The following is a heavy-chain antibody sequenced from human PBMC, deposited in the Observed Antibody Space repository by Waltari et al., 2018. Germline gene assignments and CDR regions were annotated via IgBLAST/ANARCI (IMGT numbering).Heavy chain of an antibody. V-gene: IGHV4-39*01. J-gene: IGHJ4*02. CDR1: GGSVTDTSYF. CDR2: IYYDGNT. CDR3: ARQGLYCRSSNCVGLDFSH. Sequence: QESGPGLLKPSENLSLTGAVSGGSVTDTSYFWGWTRQAPGKGLEWLGNIYYDGNTNYNPSLNSRVSISVDTSQKQFSLKLTSVTATDTAVYYCARQGLYCRSSNCVGLDFSHWGQGTLVAVS. D-gene: IGHD2-2*01.